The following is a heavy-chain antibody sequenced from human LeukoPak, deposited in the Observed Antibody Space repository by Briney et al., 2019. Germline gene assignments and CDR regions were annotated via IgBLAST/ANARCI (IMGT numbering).Heavy chain of an antibody. CDR2: INGDGSIT. CDR3: ARDLELTYYDSSGHDY. CDR1: GFTFSAYW. V-gene: IGHV3-74*01. Sequence: GGSLRLSCAASGFTFSAYWMHWVRQAPGKGPVWVSRINGDGSITNYAESVKGRFIISRDNAKNTVYLQMNSLSAEDTAVYYCARDLELTYYDSSGHDYWGQGTLVTVSS. J-gene: IGHJ4*02. D-gene: IGHD3-22*01.